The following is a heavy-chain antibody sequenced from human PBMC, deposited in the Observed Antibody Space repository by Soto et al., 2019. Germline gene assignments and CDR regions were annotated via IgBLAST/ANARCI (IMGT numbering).Heavy chain of an antibody. D-gene: IGHD3-10*01. CDR3: ARTSSPYGSGSYCSPALWAYYYYRDV. CDR2: IIHILGIA. J-gene: IGHJ6*03. CDR1: GGTFSSYT. Sequence: QVQLVQSGAEVKKPGSSVKVSCKASGGTFSSYTISWVRQAPGQGLEWMGRIIHILGIANYAQKFEGGVTITAEKSTNTAYMELSSRRSEDTAVYYCARTSSPYGSGSYCSPALWAYYYYRDVWGKGPTVTVSS. V-gene: IGHV1-69*02.